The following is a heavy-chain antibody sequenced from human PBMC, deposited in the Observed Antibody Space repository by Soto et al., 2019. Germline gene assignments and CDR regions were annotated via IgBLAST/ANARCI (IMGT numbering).Heavy chain of an antibody. CDR2: IYPGDSDT. CDR1: GYSFTSYW. J-gene: IGHJ4*02. D-gene: IGHD3-3*01. Sequence: PGESLRISCKGAGYSFTSYWIGWVRQLPGKGLEWMGIIYPGDSDTRYSPSFQGQVTTSADKSISTAYLQWSSLKASDTAMYYCARLGYDFWSGYEYYFDYWGQGTLVTVSS. V-gene: IGHV5-51*01. CDR3: ARLGYDFWSGYEYYFDY.